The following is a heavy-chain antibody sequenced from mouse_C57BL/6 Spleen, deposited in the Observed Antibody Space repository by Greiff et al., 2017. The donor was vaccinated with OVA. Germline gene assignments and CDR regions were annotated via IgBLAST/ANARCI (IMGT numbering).Heavy chain of an antibody. CDR1: GFSLTSYG. CDR2: IWSGGST. D-gene: IGHD2-3*01. CDR3: ARNWGDGPGFAY. V-gene: IGHV2-2*01. Sequence: QVQLQQSGPGLVQPSQSLSITCTVSGFSLTSYGVHWVRQSPGKGLEWLGVIWSGGSTDYNAAFISRLSISKDNSTSQVFFKMNSLQADDTAIYYCARNWGDGPGFAYWGQGTLVTVSA. J-gene: IGHJ3*01.